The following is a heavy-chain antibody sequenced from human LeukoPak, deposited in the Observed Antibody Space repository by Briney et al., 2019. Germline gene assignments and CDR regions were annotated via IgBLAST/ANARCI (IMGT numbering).Heavy chain of an antibody. CDR2: IWYDGSNK. CDR1: GFTFSSYG. Sequence: AGRSLRLSCAASGFTFSSYGMHWVRQAPGKGLEWVAVIWYDGSNKYYADSVKGRFTISRDSSKNTLYLQMNSLRAEDTAVYYCARDQNDILTGDGWYFDLWGRGTLVTVSS. CDR3: ARDQNDILTGDGWYFDL. V-gene: IGHV3-33*01. D-gene: IGHD3-9*01. J-gene: IGHJ2*01.